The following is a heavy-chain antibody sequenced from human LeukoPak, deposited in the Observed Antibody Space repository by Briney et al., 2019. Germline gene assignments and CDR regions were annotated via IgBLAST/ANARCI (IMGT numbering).Heavy chain of an antibody. CDR2: ISSSSSYI. V-gene: IGHV3-21*01. CDR1: GFTFSSYS. J-gene: IGHJ3*02. CDR3: AREGSYYDSSGYYGAFDI. D-gene: IGHD3-22*01. Sequence: GGSLRLSCAASGFTFSSYSMNWVRQAPGKGLEWVSSISSSSSYIYYADSVKGRFTISRDNSKNTLYLQMNSLRAEDTAVYYCAREGSYYDSSGYYGAFDIWGQGTMVTVSS.